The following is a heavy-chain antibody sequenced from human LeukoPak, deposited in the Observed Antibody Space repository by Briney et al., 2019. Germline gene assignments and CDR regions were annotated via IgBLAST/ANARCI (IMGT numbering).Heavy chain of an antibody. J-gene: IGHJ6*03. CDR2: IRYDGSNK. CDR1: GFTFSSYG. D-gene: IGHD6-13*01. CDR3: TTVRQQLVRGYYYYYMDV. V-gene: IGHV3-30*02. Sequence: GGSLRLSCAASGFTFSSYGMHWVRQAPGKGLEWVAFIRYDGSNKYYADSVKGRFTISRDNSKNTLYLQMNSLKTEDTAVYYCTTVRQQLVRGYYYYYMDVWGKGTTVTISS.